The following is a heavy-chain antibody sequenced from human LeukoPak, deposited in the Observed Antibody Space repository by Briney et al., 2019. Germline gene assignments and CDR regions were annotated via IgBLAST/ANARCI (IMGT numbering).Heavy chain of an antibody. V-gene: IGHV4-34*01. CDR2: INHSGST. J-gene: IGHJ5*02. CDR3: ARGSRLVRGVHNWFDP. D-gene: IGHD3-10*01. CDR1: GGSFSGYY. Sequence: PSETLSLTCAVYGGSFSGYYWSWIRQPPGKGLECIGEINHSGSTNYNPSLKSRVAISVDTSKNQFSLKLSSVTAADTAVYYCARGSRLVRGVHNWFDPWGQGTLVTVSS.